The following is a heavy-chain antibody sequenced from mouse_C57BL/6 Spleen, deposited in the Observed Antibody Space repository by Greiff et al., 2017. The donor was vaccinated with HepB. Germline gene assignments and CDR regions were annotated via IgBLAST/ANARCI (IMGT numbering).Heavy chain of an antibody. CDR3: AREFFGGMDY. Sequence: QVQLQQSGAELVRPGTSVKVSCKASGYAFTNYLIEWVKQRPGHGLEWIGVINPGSGGTNYNEKFKGKATLTADKSSSTAYMQLSSLTSEDSAVYFCAREFFGGMDYWGQGTSVTVSS. J-gene: IGHJ4*01. CDR1: GYAFTNYL. CDR2: INPGSGGT. V-gene: IGHV1-54*01.